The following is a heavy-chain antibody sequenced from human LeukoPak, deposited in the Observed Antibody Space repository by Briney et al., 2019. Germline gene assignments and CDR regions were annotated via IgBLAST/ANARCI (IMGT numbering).Heavy chain of an antibody. CDR2: INHSGST. Sequence: PSEAPSLTCAVYGGSFSGYYWSWIRQPPGKGLEWIGEINHSGSTNYNPSLKSRVTISVDTSKNQFSLKLSSVTAADTAVYYCARVSIRLRFLEWLPDNWFDPWGQGTLVTVSS. V-gene: IGHV4-34*01. J-gene: IGHJ5*02. CDR1: GGSFSGYY. D-gene: IGHD3-3*01. CDR3: ARVSIRLRFLEWLPDNWFDP.